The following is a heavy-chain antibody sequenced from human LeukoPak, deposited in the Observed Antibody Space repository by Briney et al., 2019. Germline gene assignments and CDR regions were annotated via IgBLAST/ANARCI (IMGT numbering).Heavy chain of an antibody. D-gene: IGHD4-17*01. CDR2: ISSSSSYI. J-gene: IGHJ4*02. Sequence: PGGSLRLSCAASGFTFSSYSMNWVRQAPGKGLEWVSSISSSSSYIYYADSVKGRFTISRDNAKNSLYLQMNSLRAEDTAVYYCARESMTTDEGWTKFDYWGQGTLVTASS. V-gene: IGHV3-21*01. CDR1: GFTFSSYS. CDR3: ARESMTTDEGWTKFDY.